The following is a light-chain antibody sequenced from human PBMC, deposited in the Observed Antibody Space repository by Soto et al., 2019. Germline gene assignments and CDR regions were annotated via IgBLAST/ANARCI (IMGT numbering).Light chain of an antibody. V-gene: IGKV3-20*01. Sequence: EIVLTQSPGTLSLSPGERATLSCRASQSVNSNYLAWYQQKPGQGPRVLMYGASSRATGIPDRFSGSGSGTDFTLTISRLEPEDSAVYYCQQYDHSPRTFGQGTKVEIK. CDR3: QQYDHSPRT. J-gene: IGKJ1*01. CDR2: GAS. CDR1: QSVNSNY.